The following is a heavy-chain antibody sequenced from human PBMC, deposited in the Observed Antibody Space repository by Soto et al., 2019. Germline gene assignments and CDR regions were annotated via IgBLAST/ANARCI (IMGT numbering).Heavy chain of an antibody. CDR3: VRDRREYCSYGRSYYGLFDI. Sequence: EVQLVESGGGLVQPGGSLRLSCAASGFTFNAYWMTWVRQAPGKGLEWVANINRDGTEKNYVDSVKGRFTVSRDNAKNSLHLQMYSPRAEGTAVYYCVRDRREYCSYGRSYYGLFDIWGQGTKVKVSS. J-gene: IGHJ3*02. CDR1: GFTFNAYW. D-gene: IGHD3-10*01. V-gene: IGHV3-7*05. CDR2: INRDGTEK.